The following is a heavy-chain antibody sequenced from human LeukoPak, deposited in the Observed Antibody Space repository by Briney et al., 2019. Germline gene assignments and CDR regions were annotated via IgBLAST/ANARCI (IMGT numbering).Heavy chain of an antibody. V-gene: IGHV1-18*01. CDR2: ISAYNGNT. Sequence: KVSXKASGYTFTSYGISWVRQAPGQGLEWMGWISAYNGNTNYAQKLQGRVTMTTDTSTSTAYMELRSLRSDDTAVYYCARASGDGYNSYFDYWGQGTLVTVSS. CDR1: GYTFTSYG. J-gene: IGHJ4*02. D-gene: IGHD5-12*01. CDR3: ARASGDGYNSYFDY.